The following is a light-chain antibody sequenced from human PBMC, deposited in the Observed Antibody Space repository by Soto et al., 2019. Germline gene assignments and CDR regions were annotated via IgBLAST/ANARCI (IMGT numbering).Light chain of an antibody. Sequence: DIQMTQSPSSLSASVGDRVTITCRASQSISSSLNWYHQKPGKAPKLLIYAASSLQSGVPSRFSGSGSGTDFTLTISSLQPEDFATYYCQQSYSNPLTFGPGTKVDIK. CDR2: AAS. J-gene: IGKJ3*01. V-gene: IGKV1-39*01. CDR1: QSISSS. CDR3: QQSYSNPLT.